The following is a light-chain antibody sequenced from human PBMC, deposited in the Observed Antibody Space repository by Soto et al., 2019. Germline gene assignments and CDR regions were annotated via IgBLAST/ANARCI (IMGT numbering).Light chain of an antibody. CDR2: AAS. Sequence: DIQMTQSPSTLSGSVGGRVTITCRASQNINNWLAWYQQKPGKAPKLLIYAASSLQSGVPSRFSGSGSGTDFTLTISSLQPEDFATYYCQQSYSTSITFGQGTRLEIK. V-gene: IGKV1-39*01. CDR1: QNINNW. J-gene: IGKJ5*01. CDR3: QQSYSTSIT.